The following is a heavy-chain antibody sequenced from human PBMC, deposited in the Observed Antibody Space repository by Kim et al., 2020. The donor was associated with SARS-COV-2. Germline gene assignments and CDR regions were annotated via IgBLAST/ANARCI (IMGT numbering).Heavy chain of an antibody. D-gene: IGHD1-26*01. CDR3: ARLGGNTQRGYNWFDP. Sequence: SETLSLTCAVHGGSLIGSYWSWIRQPPGKGLEWIGESNHSGGTNYNPSLKSRVTISVDTSKNQFSLKRSSVTAADTAVYYCARLGGNTQRGYNWFDPWGQGTLVTVSS. CDR2: SNHSGGT. V-gene: IGHV4-34*01. CDR1: GGSLIGSY. J-gene: IGHJ5*02.